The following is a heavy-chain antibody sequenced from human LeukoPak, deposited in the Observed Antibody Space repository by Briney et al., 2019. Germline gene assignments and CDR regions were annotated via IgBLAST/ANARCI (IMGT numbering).Heavy chain of an antibody. CDR2: ITSDGSST. D-gene: IGHD3-10*01. J-gene: IGHJ4*02. CDR3: VRDNYGVDY. Sequence: GGSLRLSCAASGFTFNRYWMQWVRQAPGKGLVWVSHITSDGSSTSYADSVKGRFTTSRDNAKRTLYLQMNSLRAEDTAVYYCVRDNYGVDYWGQGTLVTVSS. CDR1: GFTFNRYW. V-gene: IGHV3-74*01.